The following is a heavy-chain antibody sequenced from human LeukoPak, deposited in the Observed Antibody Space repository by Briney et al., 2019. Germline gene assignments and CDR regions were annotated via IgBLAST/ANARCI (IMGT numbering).Heavy chain of an antibody. Sequence: GGSLRLSCAASGFTFSSYAMHWVRQAPGKGLEWVAVISYDGSNKYYADSVKGRFTISRDNSKNTLYLQMNSLRAEDTAVYYCAKAGSIAAAGEHDYWGQGTLVTVSS. J-gene: IGHJ4*02. CDR3: AKAGSIAAAGEHDY. CDR2: ISYDGSNK. D-gene: IGHD6-13*01. V-gene: IGHV3-30*04. CDR1: GFTFSSYA.